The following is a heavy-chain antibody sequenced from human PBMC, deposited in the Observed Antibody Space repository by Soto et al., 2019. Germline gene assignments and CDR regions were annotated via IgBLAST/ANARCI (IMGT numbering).Heavy chain of an antibody. Sequence: EVQLVESGGGLVPPGGSLRLSCAASGFIVDSNHLNWVRQAPGKGLEWVSVAYNHGATYYTDSVRGRFTIFRDKANNTVYLQMNSLRVEDTALYYCASYGGSAVGYWGQGALVTVSS. J-gene: IGHJ4*02. CDR3: ASYGGSAVGY. CDR1: GFIVDSNH. V-gene: IGHV3-66*01. D-gene: IGHD4-17*01. CDR2: AYNHGAT.